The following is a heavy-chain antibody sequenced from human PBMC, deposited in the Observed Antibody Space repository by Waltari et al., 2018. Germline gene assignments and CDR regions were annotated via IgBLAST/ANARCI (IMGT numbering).Heavy chain of an antibody. CDR1: GFTFSSYS. CDR3: ARDRSGYYYYYGMDV. CDR2: ISSSSSTI. Sequence: EVQLVESGGGLVQPGGSLRLSCAASGFTFSSYSMNWVRQAPGKGLEWVSCISSSSSTIYYADSVKGRFTISRDNAKNSLYLQMNSLRAEDTAVYYCARDRSGYYYYYGMDVWGQGTTVTVSS. J-gene: IGHJ6*02. V-gene: IGHV3-48*01.